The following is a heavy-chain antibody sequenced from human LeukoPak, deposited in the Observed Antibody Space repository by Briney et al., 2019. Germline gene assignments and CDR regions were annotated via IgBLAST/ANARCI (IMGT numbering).Heavy chain of an antibody. CDR3: ARDRFGELFPDY. CDR2: IYSGGST. V-gene: IGHV3-66*01. J-gene: IGHJ4*02. D-gene: IGHD3-10*01. Sequence: GGSLRLSCAASGFTVSSNYMSWVRQAPGKGLEWVSVIYSGGSTYYADSVKGRFTISRDNSKNTLYLQMNSLRAEDTAVYYCARDRFGELFPDYWGQGTLVTVSS. CDR1: GFTVSSNY.